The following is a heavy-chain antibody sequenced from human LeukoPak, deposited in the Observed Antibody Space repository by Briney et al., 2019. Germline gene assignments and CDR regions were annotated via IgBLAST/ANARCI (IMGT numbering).Heavy chain of an antibody. CDR1: GYSFTSYW. D-gene: IGHD7-27*01. J-gene: IGHJ4*02. V-gene: IGHV5-10-1*01. Sequence: GESLKISCKGSGYSFTSYWISWVRQMPGKGLEWMGRIDPSDSYTNYSPSFQGHVTISADKSFSTAYLQWSSLKASDTAIYYCARDLTGVFDYWGQGTLVTVS. CDR2: IDPSDSYT. CDR3: ARDLTGVFDY.